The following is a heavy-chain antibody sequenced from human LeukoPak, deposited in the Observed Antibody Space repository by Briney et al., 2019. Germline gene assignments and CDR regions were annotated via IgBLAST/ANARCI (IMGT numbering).Heavy chain of an antibody. CDR1: GFTFDDYG. CDR2: INWNGGST. CDR3: ARDRAGSYYNPPFDY. Sequence: GGSLRLSCAASGFTFDDYGMSWVRQAPGKGLEWVSGINWNGGSTGYADSVKGRFTISRDNAKNSLYLQMNSLRAEDTALYYCARDRAGSYYNPPFDYWGQGTLVTVSS. D-gene: IGHD3-10*01. J-gene: IGHJ4*02. V-gene: IGHV3-20*04.